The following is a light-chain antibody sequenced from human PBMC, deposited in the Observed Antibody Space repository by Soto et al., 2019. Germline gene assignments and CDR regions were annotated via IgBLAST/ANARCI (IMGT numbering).Light chain of an antibody. CDR1: QSISTS. CDR3: QQYESYSPLA. CDR2: GAS. V-gene: IGKV1-5*01. Sequence: DIQMTQSPSTLSASVGDRVTITCRATQSISTSLAWYQQKPGKAPNLLISGASNLESGVPSRFSGSGSGTEFTLTISSLQPDDFGTYYCQQYESYSPLAFGGGTKVDIK. J-gene: IGKJ4*01.